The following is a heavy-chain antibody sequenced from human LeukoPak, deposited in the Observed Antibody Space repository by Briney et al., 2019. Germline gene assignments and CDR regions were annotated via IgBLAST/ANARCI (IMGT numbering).Heavy chain of an antibody. CDR1: GYTFTGYY. D-gene: IGHD6-13*01. CDR2: INPNSGGT. Sequence: ASVKVSCKAPGYTFTGYYMHWVRQAPGQGLEWMGWINPNSGGTNYAQKFQGRVTMTRDTSISTAYMELSRLRSDDTAVYYCARRGIAAGTTLGYWGQGTLVTVSS. V-gene: IGHV1-2*02. J-gene: IGHJ4*02. CDR3: ARRGIAAGTTLGY.